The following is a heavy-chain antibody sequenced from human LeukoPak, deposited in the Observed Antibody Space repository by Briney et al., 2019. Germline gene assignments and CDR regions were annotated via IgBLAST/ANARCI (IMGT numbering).Heavy chain of an antibody. CDR2: ISANNGNT. Sequence: GASVKVSCKASGYTFSSYGISWVRQAPGQGLEWMGWISANNGNTKYAQNLQGRVTMTTDTSTSTAYMELRSLRSDDTAVYYCARKGITSDYCYYYMDVWGKGTTVTVSS. D-gene: IGHD3-16*01. J-gene: IGHJ6*03. CDR3: ARKGITSDYCYYYMDV. V-gene: IGHV1-18*01. CDR1: GYTFSSYG.